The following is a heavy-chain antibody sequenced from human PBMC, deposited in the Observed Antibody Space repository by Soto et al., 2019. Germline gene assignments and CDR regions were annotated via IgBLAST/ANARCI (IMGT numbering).Heavy chain of an antibody. J-gene: IGHJ6*02. V-gene: IGHV4-39*07. Sequence: QVQLHESGPGLVKPSGTLSLTCAVSGGSINTGDSITNGHWWGWVRQPPGKGLEWIGEIYHDGSSNYKTSLKRRVTVSVDESKSQFSLNLRSVTAADTAMFYCARTFHRSGVGYFHYGMDVWGQGTTVTVSS. CDR1: GGSINTGDSITNGHW. CDR2: IYHDGSS. D-gene: IGHD3-3*01. CDR3: ARTFHRSGVGYFHYGMDV.